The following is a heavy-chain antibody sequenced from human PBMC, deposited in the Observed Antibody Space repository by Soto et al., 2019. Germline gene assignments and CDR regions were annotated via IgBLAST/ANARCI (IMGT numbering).Heavy chain of an antibody. Sequence: QVQLQESGPGLVKPSETLSLTCTVSGGSISGYYWSWIRQPPGKGLEWIGYVYYSGSTNYNPSLNSRVTISVETSKNQFSLGLNSVTAADTAVYYCARGRQWLDDWGQGTLVTVSS. J-gene: IGHJ4*02. V-gene: IGHV4-59*01. CDR3: ARGRQWLDD. CDR1: GGSISGYY. D-gene: IGHD6-19*01. CDR2: VYYSGST.